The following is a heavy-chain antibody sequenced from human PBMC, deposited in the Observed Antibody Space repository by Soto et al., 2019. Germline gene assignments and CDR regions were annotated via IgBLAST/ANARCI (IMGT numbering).Heavy chain of an antibody. CDR1: GFTFNNYA. D-gene: IGHD2-15*01. V-gene: IGHV3-23*01. CDR2: ISGSGATT. CDR3: AKGDCSGGSCYRGFDS. J-gene: IGHJ4*02. Sequence: SVGSLRLSCAASGFTFNNYAMTWVRQAPGVGLEWVSTISGSGATTYYTDSVKGRFTISRDNSKHTLSLQMNSLRADDTAMYYCAKGDCSGGSCYRGFDSWGQGALVTVSS.